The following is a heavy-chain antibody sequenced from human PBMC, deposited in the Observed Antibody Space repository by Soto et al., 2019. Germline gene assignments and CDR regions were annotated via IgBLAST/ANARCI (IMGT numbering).Heavy chain of an antibody. CDR3: AREGPALYYYYGMAV. J-gene: IGHJ6*02. V-gene: IGHV1-18*01. Sequence: QVQLVQSGGEVKKPGASVKVSCKTSGYSFTTYGISWVRQAPGQGLEWMGWISGYNGNTHYAQKFQGRVSMTTDTSTSTAYMELRSMRSDDTAVYYCAREGPALYYYYGMAVWGQGTTVTVSS. CDR2: ISGYNGNT. CDR1: GYSFTTYG.